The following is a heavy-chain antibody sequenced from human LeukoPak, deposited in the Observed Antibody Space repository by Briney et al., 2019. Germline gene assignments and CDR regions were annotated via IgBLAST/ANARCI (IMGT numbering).Heavy chain of an antibody. CDR3: ARINSGSYYSIDY. J-gene: IGHJ4*02. D-gene: IGHD1-26*01. CDR1: GGSISSYY. CDR2: IYYSGST. Sequence: SETLSLTCTVSGGSISSYYWSWIRQPPGKGLEWIGYIYYSGSTNYNPSLKSRVTISVDTSKNQFSLKLSSVTAADTAVYYCARINSGSYYSIDYWGQGTLVTVPS. V-gene: IGHV4-59*08.